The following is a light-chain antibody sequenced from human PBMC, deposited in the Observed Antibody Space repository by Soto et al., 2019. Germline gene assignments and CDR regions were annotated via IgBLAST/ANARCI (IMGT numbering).Light chain of an antibody. Sequence: IQMTQSPSSLSASVGDIVTITCRSSQSISTYLNWYQQKPGKAPNLLIYTTSNLESGVPSRFSGSGSGTDFTLTINSLQPEDFATYYCQQSYSTPRTFGQGTKVDIK. J-gene: IGKJ1*01. CDR3: QQSYSTPRT. V-gene: IGKV1-39*01. CDR1: QSISTY. CDR2: TTS.